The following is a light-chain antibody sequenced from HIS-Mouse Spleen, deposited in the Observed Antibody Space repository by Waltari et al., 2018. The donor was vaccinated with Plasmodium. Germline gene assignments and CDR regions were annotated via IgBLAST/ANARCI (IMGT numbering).Light chain of an antibody. J-gene: IGLJ2*01. CDR3: AAWDDSLNGVV. V-gene: IGLV1-44*01. CDR2: SNN. CDR1: ISCIGSKP. Sequence: QSVLTQPPSASGTPGQRVTISCSGSISCIGSKPVTWYQQLPGTAPKLLIYSNNQRPAGVPDRFSGSKSGTSASLAISGLQSEDEADYYCAAWDDSLNGVVFAGGTKLTVL.